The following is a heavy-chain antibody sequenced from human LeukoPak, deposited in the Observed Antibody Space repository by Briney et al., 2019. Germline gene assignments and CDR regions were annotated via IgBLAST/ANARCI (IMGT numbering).Heavy chain of an antibody. Sequence: ASVKVSCKASGYTFTGYYMHWVRQAPGQGLEWMGWINPNSGGTNYAQKFQGRVTMTRDTSISTAYMELSRLRSDDTAVYYCARVSIVATINALYYFDYWGQGTLVTVSS. CDR1: GYTFTGYY. CDR3: ARVSIVATINALYYFDY. CDR2: INPNSGGT. J-gene: IGHJ4*02. V-gene: IGHV1-2*02. D-gene: IGHD5-12*01.